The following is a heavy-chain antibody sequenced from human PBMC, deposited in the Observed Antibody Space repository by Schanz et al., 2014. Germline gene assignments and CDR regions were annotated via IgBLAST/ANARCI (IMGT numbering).Heavy chain of an antibody. D-gene: IGHD3-10*01. J-gene: IGHJ4*02. CDR2: IRQDVRAK. V-gene: IGHV3-7*01. Sequence: MHLAESGGGVVRPGGSLRLSCAASGFNFSSHWMTWVRQAPGRGLEWVANIRQDVRAKYYVDSVKGRFTVSRDDAKNSLYLQMNSLRVEDTAVYYCARSEMDRGVIWGYWGQGTLVTVSS. CDR3: ARSEMDRGVIWGY. CDR1: GFNFSSHW.